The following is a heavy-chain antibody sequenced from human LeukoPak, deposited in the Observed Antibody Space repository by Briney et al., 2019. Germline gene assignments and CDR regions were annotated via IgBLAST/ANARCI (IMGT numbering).Heavy chain of an antibody. CDR2: IYHSGST. D-gene: IGHD6-13*01. CDR1: GGSISSSNW. V-gene: IGHV4-4*02. Sequence: PSGTLSLTCAVSGGSISSSNWWSWVRPPPGKGLEWIGEIYHSGSTNYNPSLKSRVTISVDTSKNQFSLKLRSVTAADTAVYYCARGASGYSSSWRQSYYYYMDVWGKGTTVTISS. J-gene: IGHJ6*03. CDR3: ARGASGYSSSWRQSYYYYMDV.